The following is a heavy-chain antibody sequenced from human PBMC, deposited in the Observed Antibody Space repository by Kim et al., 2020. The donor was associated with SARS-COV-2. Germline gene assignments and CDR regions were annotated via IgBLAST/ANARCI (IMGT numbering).Heavy chain of an antibody. CDR1: GGTFSSYA. CDR2: IIPILGIA. CDR3: ATQMGYYDFWSGYFTLDV. D-gene: IGHD3-3*01. J-gene: IGHJ6*02. V-gene: IGHV1-69*04. Sequence: SVKVSCNASGGTFSSYAISWVRQAPGQGLEWMGRIIPILGIANYAQKFQGRVTITADKSTSTAYMELSSLRSEDTAVYYCATQMGYYDFWSGYFTLDVWGQGTTVTVSS.